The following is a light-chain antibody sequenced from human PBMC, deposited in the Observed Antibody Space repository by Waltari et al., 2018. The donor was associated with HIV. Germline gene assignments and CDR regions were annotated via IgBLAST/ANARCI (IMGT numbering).Light chain of an antibody. Sequence: EIVMKQSPATLSVSPGERATLSSRASQSVSSNLAWYQQKPGQAPRPLIYGASTRATDIPARFSGSGSGTEFTLTISSLQSEDFAVYYCQQYNNWPPEGTFGPGTKVDIK. CDR1: QSVSSN. CDR3: QQYNNWPPEGT. CDR2: GAS. V-gene: IGKV3-15*01. J-gene: IGKJ3*01.